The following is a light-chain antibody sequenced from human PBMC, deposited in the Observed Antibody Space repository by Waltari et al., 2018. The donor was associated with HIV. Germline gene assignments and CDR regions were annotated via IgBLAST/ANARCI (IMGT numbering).Light chain of an antibody. CDR3: QEYSGYFRT. Sequence: DIQMTQSPSTLSASVGVRVTITCRASQSISNWLAWYQQKPGQAPKLLIYKASSLESGVPSRFSGSGSGTEYTLTISSLQPDDFATYYCQEYSGYFRTFGQGTKVEIK. V-gene: IGKV1-5*03. CDR2: KAS. CDR1: QSISNW. J-gene: IGKJ1*01.